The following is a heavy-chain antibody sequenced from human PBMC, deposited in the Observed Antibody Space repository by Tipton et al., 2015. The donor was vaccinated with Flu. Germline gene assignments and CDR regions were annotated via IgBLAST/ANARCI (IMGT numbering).Heavy chain of an antibody. J-gene: IGHJ4*02. CDR3: ARDRGGYLDY. V-gene: IGHV4-59*01. CDR2: IYYSGST. Sequence: LVQPSETLSLTCTVSGGSISSYYWSWIRQPPGKGLEWIGYIYYSGSTNYNPSLKSRVTISVDTSKNQFSLKLSSVTAADTAVYYCARDRGGYLDYWGQGTLVTVSS. CDR1: GGSISSYY.